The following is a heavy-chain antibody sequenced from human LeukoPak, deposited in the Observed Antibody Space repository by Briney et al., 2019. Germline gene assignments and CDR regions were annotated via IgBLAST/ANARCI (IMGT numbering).Heavy chain of an antibody. Sequence: GGSLRLSCTASGFTFGDYAMSWVRQAPGKGLEWVGFIRSKAYGGTTEYAASVKGRFTISRDDSKSIAYLQMNSLKTEDTAVYYCTREVDTAMVPPLDYWGQGTLVTVSS. CDR1: GFTFGDYA. CDR3: TREVDTAMVPPLDY. V-gene: IGHV3-49*04. D-gene: IGHD5-18*01. J-gene: IGHJ4*02. CDR2: IRSKAYGGTT.